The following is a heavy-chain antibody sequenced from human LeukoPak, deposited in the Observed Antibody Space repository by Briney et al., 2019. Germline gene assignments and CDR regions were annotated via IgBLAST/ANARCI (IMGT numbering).Heavy chain of an antibody. CDR1: GGSISSYY. Sequence: NSSETLSLTCTVSGGSISSYYWSWIRQPPGKGLEWIGYIYYSGSTNYNPSLKSRVTISVDTSKNQFSLKLSSVTAAGTAVYYCARGVDYYGSGSYYYFDYWGQGTLVTVSS. V-gene: IGHV4-59*01. J-gene: IGHJ4*02. CDR3: ARGVDYYGSGSYYYFDY. CDR2: IYYSGST. D-gene: IGHD3-10*01.